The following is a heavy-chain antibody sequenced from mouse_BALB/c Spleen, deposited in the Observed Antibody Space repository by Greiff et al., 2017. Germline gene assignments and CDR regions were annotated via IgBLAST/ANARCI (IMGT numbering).Heavy chain of an antibody. V-gene: IGHV1S81*02. J-gene: IGHJ2*01. D-gene: IGHD1-2*01. CDR3: ARYYGYYFDY. CDR2: INPSNGRT. CDR1: GYTFTSYW. Sequence: QVQLQQPGADLVKPGASVKLSCKASGYTFTSYWMHWVKQRPGQGLEWIGEINPSNGRTNYNEKFKSKATLTVDKSSSTAYMQLSSLTSEDSAVYYCARYYGYYFDYWGQGTTLTVSS.